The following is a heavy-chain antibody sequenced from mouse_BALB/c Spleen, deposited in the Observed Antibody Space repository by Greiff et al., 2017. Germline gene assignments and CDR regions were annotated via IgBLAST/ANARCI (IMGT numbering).Heavy chain of an antibody. Sequence: CAASGFTFSRYAMSWVRQTPEKRLEWVASISSGGSTYYPDSVKGRFTISRDNARNILYLQMSSLRSEDTAMHYCAREVRRENFDYWGQGTTLTVSS. V-gene: IGHV5-6-5*01. D-gene: IGHD2-14*01. J-gene: IGHJ2*01. CDR1: GFTFSRYA. CDR3: AREVRRENFDY. CDR2: ISSGGST.